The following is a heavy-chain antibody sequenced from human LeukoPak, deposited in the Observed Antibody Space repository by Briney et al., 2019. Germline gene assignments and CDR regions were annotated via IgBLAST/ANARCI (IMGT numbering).Heavy chain of an antibody. CDR3: AIWGAALLHFQN. D-gene: IGHD6-6*01. V-gene: IGHV4-59*01. CDR1: GGSISTYY. J-gene: IGHJ1*01. CDR2: IYHSGST. Sequence: SETLSLTCTVSGGSISTYYWNWIRQPPGKGLEWIGYIYHSGSTIYNPSLQSRVTISVDTSKNQFSLNLNSVTAADTAVYYCAIWGAALLHFQNWGQGTLVTVSS.